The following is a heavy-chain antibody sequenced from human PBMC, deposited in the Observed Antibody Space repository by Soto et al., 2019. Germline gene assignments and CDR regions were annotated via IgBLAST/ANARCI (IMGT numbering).Heavy chain of an antibody. Sequence: QVQLQQWGAGLLKPSETLSLTCAVYGGSFSGYYWSWIRQPPGKGLEWIGEINHSGSTNYSPSLKSRVTISVDTSKNQFSLKLSSVTAADTAVYYCARGGWNYYDSSGYPYWGQGTLVTVSS. D-gene: IGHD3-22*01. CDR3: ARGGWNYYDSSGYPY. CDR1: GGSFSGYY. J-gene: IGHJ4*02. CDR2: INHSGST. V-gene: IGHV4-34*01.